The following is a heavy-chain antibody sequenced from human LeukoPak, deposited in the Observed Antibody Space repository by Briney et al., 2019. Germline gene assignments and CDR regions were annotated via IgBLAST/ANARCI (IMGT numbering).Heavy chain of an antibody. V-gene: IGHV1-69*13. D-gene: IGHD3-22*01. J-gene: IGHJ3*02. CDR3: ARGVVITDDAFDI. CDR2: IIPIFGTA. Sequence: ASVKVSCKASGGTFSSYAISWVRQAPGQGLEWMGGIIPIFGTANYAQKFQGRVTITADESTSTAYMELSSLRSEDTAVYYCARGVVITDDAFDIWGQGTMVTVSS. CDR1: GGTFSSYA.